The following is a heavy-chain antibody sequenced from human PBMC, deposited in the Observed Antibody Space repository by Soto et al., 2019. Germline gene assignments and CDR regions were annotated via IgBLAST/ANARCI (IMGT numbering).Heavy chain of an antibody. CDR1: GFSLNSNGMC. CDR2: IDRDDDK. CDR3: ARPSALPLGYSHGMDV. Sequence: SGPTLVNPTQTLTLTCTFSGFSLNSNGMCVNWIRQPPGKALEWLALIDRDDDKDYSTSLKTRLTISRDTSKNQVVLTMTNMDPVDTATYYCARPSALPLGYSHGMDVWGQGTTVTASS. J-gene: IGHJ6*02. D-gene: IGHD7-27*01. V-gene: IGHV2-70*13.